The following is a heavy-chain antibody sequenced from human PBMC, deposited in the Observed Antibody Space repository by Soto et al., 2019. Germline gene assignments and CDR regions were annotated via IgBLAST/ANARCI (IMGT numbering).Heavy chain of an antibody. CDR1: GYTFTSYV. Sequence: GASVKVSCKASGYTFTSYVISWVRQAPGQGLEWMGWISAYNGNTNYAQKLQGRVTMTTDTSTSTAYMELRSLRSDDTAVYYCARDGLGYCSGGSCFREEKESDIWGQGTMVTVSS. CDR3: ARDGLGYCSGGSCFREEKESDI. D-gene: IGHD2-15*01. CDR2: ISAYNGNT. J-gene: IGHJ3*02. V-gene: IGHV1-18*01.